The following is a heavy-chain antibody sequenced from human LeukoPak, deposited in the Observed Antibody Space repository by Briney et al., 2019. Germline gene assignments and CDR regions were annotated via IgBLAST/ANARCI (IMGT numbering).Heavy chain of an antibody. CDR1: GYSFTSYW. D-gene: IGHD1-26*01. J-gene: IGHJ4*02. V-gene: IGHV5-51*01. CDR2: IYPGDSDN. Sequence: GESLKISCKGSGYSFTSYWIGWARQMPGKGLEGMGNIYPGDSDNRYSPSVQGQVTISADKSNSTAYLQWSSLKAADTAMYYCAGLRVGALDYWGQGTLVTVSS. CDR3: AGLRVGALDY.